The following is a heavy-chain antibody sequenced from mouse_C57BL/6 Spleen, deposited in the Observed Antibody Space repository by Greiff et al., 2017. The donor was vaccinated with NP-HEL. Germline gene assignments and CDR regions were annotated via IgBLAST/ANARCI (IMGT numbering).Heavy chain of an antibody. CDR1: GFNIKDDY. V-gene: IGHV14-4*01. CDR3: TTGGNEGYFDV. CDR2: IDPENGDT. Sequence: VQLQQSGAELVRPGASVKLSCTASGFNIKDDYMHWVKQRPEQGLEWIGWIDPENGDTEYASKFQGKATITADTSSNTAYLQLSSLTSEDTAVYYCTTGGNEGYFDVWGTGTTVTVSS. J-gene: IGHJ1*03. D-gene: IGHD2-1*01.